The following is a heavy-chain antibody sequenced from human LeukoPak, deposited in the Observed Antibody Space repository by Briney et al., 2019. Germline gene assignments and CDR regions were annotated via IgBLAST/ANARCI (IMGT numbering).Heavy chain of an antibody. CDR2: ISSSSSYI. CDR1: GFTFSSYS. V-gene: IGHV3-21*01. D-gene: IGHD6-13*01. CDR3: ARPQTYSSSWYDY. J-gene: IGHJ4*02. Sequence: GGSLRLSCAASGFTFSSYSMNWVRQAPGKGLEWVSSISSSSSYIYYADSVKGRFTISRDNAKNSLYLQMNRLRAEDTAVYYCARPQTYSSSWYDYWGQGTLVTVSS.